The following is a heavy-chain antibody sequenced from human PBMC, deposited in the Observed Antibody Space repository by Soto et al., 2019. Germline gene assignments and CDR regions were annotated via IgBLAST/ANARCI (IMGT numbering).Heavy chain of an antibody. CDR1: GFTFTDFA. CDR3: AKETGNNRYYHYFYPMDV. CDR2: ISVSGGST. V-gene: IGHV3-23*01. D-gene: IGHD1-20*01. Sequence: EMQLLESGGGLVKPGGSLRVSCTASGFTFTDFAMSWVRQAPGKGLEWVSAISVSGGSTYYADSVKGRFTISRDNSKNTLYLQLNSLRVEDTAVCYCAKETGNNRYYHYFYPMDVWGQGTTVTVSS. J-gene: IGHJ6*02.